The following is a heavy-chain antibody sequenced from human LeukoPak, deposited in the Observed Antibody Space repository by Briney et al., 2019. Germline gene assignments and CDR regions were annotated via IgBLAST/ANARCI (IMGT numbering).Heavy chain of an antibody. Sequence: ASVKVSCKASGYTFNTYGITWVRQAPGQGLEWMGWISGYNGKTKYAQKLQDRVTMTTDTSTTTAYMELSSLRSEDTAVYYCARGRGPQRSYYMDVWGKGTTVTVSS. CDR2: ISGYNGKT. D-gene: IGHD6-25*01. J-gene: IGHJ6*03. CDR1: GYTFNTYG. V-gene: IGHV1-18*01. CDR3: ARGRGPQRSYYMDV.